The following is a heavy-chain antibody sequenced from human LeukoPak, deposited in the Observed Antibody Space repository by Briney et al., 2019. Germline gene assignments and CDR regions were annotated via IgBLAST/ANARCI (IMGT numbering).Heavy chain of an antibody. CDR3: ASGRPPGAY. J-gene: IGHJ4*02. CDR1: GDSISSHY. CDR2: IYYSGSA. V-gene: IGHV4-59*11. Sequence: PAETLSLTCTVSGDSISSHYWSWIRQPPGKGLEWIGYIYYSGSANYNPSLKSRITMSVDTSKNEFSLKLSSVTAADTAVYYCASGRPPGAYWGQGTLVTLSS. D-gene: IGHD2-2*01.